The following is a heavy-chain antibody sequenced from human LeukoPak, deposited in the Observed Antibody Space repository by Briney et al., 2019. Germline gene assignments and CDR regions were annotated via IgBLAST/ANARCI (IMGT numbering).Heavy chain of an antibody. D-gene: IGHD2-2*01. J-gene: IGHJ6*03. CDR3: ARVVNQLLFSYYYMDV. CDR1: GGSISSGDYY. V-gene: IGHV4-30-4*08. CDR2: IYYSGST. Sequence: PSETLSLTCTVSGGSISSGDYYWSWIRQPPGEGLEWIGYIYYSGSTYYNPSLKSRVTISVDTSKNQFSLKLSSVTAADTAVYYCARVVNQLLFSYYYMDVWGKGTTVTVSS.